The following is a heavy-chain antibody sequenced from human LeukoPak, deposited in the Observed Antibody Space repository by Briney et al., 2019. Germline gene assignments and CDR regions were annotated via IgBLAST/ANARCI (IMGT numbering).Heavy chain of an antibody. Sequence: GGSLRLSCAASGFTFSSYSMNWVRQAPGKGLEWVSSISSSSSYIYYADSVKGRFTISRDNAKNSLYLQMNSLRAEDTAVYYCARAIAARRLGAFDIWGQGTMVTVSS. D-gene: IGHD6-6*01. CDR2: ISSSSSYI. J-gene: IGHJ3*02. CDR1: GFTFSSYS. V-gene: IGHV3-21*01. CDR3: ARAIAARRLGAFDI.